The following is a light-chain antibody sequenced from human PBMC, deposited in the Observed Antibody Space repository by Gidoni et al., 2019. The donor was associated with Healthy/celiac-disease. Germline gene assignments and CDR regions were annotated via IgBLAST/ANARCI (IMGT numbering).Light chain of an antibody. CDR2: AAS. V-gene: IGKV1-39*01. J-gene: IGKJ1*01. Sequence: IQMTQSPSSLSASVGDRVTITCRASQSISSYLNWYQQKPGKAPKLLIYAASSLQSGVPSRFSGSGSGKDCTLTISSLQPEDFATYYCQQSYSTPQTFGQGTKVEIK. CDR3: QQSYSTPQT. CDR1: QSISSY.